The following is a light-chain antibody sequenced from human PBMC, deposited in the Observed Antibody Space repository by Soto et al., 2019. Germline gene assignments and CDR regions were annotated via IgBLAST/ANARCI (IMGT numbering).Light chain of an antibody. Sequence: ERVLTQSPGTLSLSPVERATLSCRSRQSFSSSYLAWYQQKPGQAPRLLIYGASSRATGIPDRFSGSGSGTDFTLTISRLEPEDFAVYYCQQYNNWPPITFGQGTRLEIK. J-gene: IGKJ5*01. V-gene: IGKV3-20*01. CDR3: QQYNNWPPIT. CDR1: QSFSSSY. CDR2: GAS.